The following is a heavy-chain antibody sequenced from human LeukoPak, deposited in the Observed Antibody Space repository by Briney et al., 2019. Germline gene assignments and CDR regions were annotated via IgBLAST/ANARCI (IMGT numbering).Heavy chain of an antibody. V-gene: IGHV1-69*01. CDR1: GGTFSSYA. CDR2: IIPIFGTA. D-gene: IGHD4-17*01. Sequence: SVKVSCKASGGTFSSYAISWVRQAPGQGLEWLGGIIPIFGTANYAQKFQGRVTITADESTSTAYMELSSLRSEDTAVYYCARDAHDYGDYNYFDYWGQGTLVTVSS. CDR3: ARDAHDYGDYNYFDY. J-gene: IGHJ4*02.